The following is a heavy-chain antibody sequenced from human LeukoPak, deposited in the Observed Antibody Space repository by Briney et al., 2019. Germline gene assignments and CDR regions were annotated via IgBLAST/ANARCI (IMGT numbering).Heavy chain of an antibody. CDR3: ARDRWCSGGSCYNYYYMDV. V-gene: IGHV3-7*01. J-gene: IGHJ6*03. Sequence: PGGSLRLSCAASGFTFSSYWKSWVRQAPGKGLEWVANIKQDGSEKYYVDSVKGRFTISRDNAKNSLYLQMNSLRAEDTAVYYCARDRWCSGGSCYNYYYMDVWGKGTTVTVSS. CDR2: IKQDGSEK. D-gene: IGHD2-15*01. CDR1: GFTFSSYW.